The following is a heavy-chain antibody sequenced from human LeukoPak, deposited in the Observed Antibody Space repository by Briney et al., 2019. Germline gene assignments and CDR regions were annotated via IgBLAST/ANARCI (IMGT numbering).Heavy chain of an antibody. D-gene: IGHD2-15*01. CDR3: VEDVVVIVAAKPGI. V-gene: IGHV3-23*01. J-gene: IGHJ4*02. CDR2: ISGSGGAGT. Sequence: GGSLRLSCAGSGFTFSSYAMSWVRQAPGKGLEWVSTISGSGGAGTYYADSVKGRFTVSRDNSRNTLYLQMNSLRAEDTAVYYCVEDVVVIVAAKPGIWGQGTLVTVSS. CDR1: GFTFSSYA.